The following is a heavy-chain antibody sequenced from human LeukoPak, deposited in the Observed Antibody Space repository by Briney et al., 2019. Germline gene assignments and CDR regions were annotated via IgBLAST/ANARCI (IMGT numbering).Heavy chain of an antibody. CDR3: ARARSLATYDSSGYYPYYYYGMDV. CDR2: IISIFGTA. D-gene: IGHD3-22*01. CDR1: GGTFSSYA. J-gene: IGHJ6*02. V-gene: IGHV1-69*13. Sequence: GASVKVSCKASGGTFSSYAISWVRQAPGQGLEWMGGIISIFGTANYAQKFQGRVTITADESTSTAYMELSSLRSEDTAVYYCARARSLATYDSSGYYPYYYYGMDVWGQGTTVTVSS.